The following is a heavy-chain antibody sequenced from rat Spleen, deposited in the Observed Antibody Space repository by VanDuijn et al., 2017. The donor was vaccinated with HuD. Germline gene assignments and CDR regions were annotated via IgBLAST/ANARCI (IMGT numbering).Heavy chain of an antibody. CDR3: TTANNGGFSELYYFDY. J-gene: IGHJ2*01. D-gene: IGHD1-11*01. V-gene: IGHV5-20*01. CDR1: GFTFSDYN. CDR2: IGTTGGNT. Sequence: EVQLVESGGGLVQPGRSLKLSCAASGFTFSDYNMAWVRQAPKKGLEWVASIGTTGGNTYYRDSVKGRFTISRDNAKNSLYLQMDSLRSEDTATYYCTTANNGGFSELYYFDYWGQGVMVTVSS.